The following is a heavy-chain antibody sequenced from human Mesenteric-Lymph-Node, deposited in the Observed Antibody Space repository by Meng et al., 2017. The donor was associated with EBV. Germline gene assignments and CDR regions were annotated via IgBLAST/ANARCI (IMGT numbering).Heavy chain of an antibody. Sequence: VRLLGAGGGLVHPGGSLGPSFAASGFTFSSNATSWVRQAPGKGLELVSAVSSSGGTKYYADSVKGRFTISRDNSKNTLYLQMNSLRAEDTAVYYCAIRIAVNYWGQGTLVTVSS. CDR3: AIRIAVNY. CDR1: GFTFSSNA. J-gene: IGHJ4*02. D-gene: IGHD6-19*01. CDR2: VSSSGGTK. V-gene: IGHV3-23*01.